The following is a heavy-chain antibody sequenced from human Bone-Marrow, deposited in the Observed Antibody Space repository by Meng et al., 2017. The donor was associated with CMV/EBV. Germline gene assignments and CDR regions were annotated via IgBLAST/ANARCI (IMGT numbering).Heavy chain of an antibody. J-gene: IGHJ4*02. CDR3: AKGGIRDSSSWYPY. CDR1: GFTFDDYA. V-gene: IGHV3-9*01. Sequence: SLKISCAASGFTFDDYAMHWVRQAPGKGLEWVSGISWNSGSIGYADSVKGRFTISRDNAKNSLYLQMNSLRAEDTALYYCAKGGIRDSSSWYPYWDQGTLVTVSS. D-gene: IGHD6-13*01. CDR2: ISWNSGSI.